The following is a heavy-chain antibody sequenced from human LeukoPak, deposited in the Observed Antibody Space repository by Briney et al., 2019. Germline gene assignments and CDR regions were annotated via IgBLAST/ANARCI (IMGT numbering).Heavy chain of an antibody. CDR2: MYSGGST. V-gene: IGHV3-53*01. D-gene: IGHD6-19*01. Sequence: PGGSLRLSCAPSGFTVNNNYVSWVRQAPGKGLEWLSVMYSGGSTYYADSVKGRFTISRDNSKNALFLQMNSLRVEDTAVYYCARDHVSSGWYVGFDYWGQGTLVTVSS. CDR3: ARDHVSSGWYVGFDY. J-gene: IGHJ4*02. CDR1: GFTVNNNY.